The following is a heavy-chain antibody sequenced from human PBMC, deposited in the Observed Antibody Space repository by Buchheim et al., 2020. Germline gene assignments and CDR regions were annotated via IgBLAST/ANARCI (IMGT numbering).Heavy chain of an antibody. Sequence: EVQLVESGGGLVQPGGSLRLSCAASGFTFSNYRMNWVRQAPGKGLEWVSYISSSGSTIFYTDSVRGRFTISRDNAKNTLYLQMNSLRAEDTAVYYCARDSRDIVVVPAAIVGNYYYYGMDVWGQGTT. V-gene: IGHV3-48*01. CDR1: GFTFSNYR. D-gene: IGHD2-2*01. CDR2: ISSSGSTI. J-gene: IGHJ6*02. CDR3: ARDSRDIVVVPAAIVGNYYYYGMDV.